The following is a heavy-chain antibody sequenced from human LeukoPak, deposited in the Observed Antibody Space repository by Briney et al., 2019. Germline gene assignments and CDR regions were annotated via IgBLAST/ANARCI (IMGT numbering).Heavy chain of an antibody. V-gene: IGHV3-11*01. J-gene: IGHJ3*02. CDR2: ISSSGSTI. CDR3: ARDLLVHTHDGSHQTEVEGFDI. Sequence: GGSLRLSCAASGFTFSDYYMSWIRQAPGKELEWVSYISSSGSTIYYADSVKGRFTISRDNAKNSLYLQMNSLRAEDTAVYYCARDLLVHTHDGSHQTEVEGFDIWGQGTMVTVSS. CDR1: GFTFSDYY. D-gene: IGHD1-1*01.